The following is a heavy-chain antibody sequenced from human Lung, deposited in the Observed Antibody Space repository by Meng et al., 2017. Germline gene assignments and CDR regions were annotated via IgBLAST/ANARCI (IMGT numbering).Heavy chain of an antibody. J-gene: IGHJ4*02. V-gene: IGHV2-5*01. CDR1: GFSLSTSGVA. Sequence: SGPTLVKPTQTLTLTCTFSGFSLSTSGVAVGWIRQPPGKAPECLALIYWNDDKNYSPSLKSRLTLTRDTSKNQVVLTMTNMDPVDTATYYCAHVPSGSYSRDYFDYWGQGTLVTVSS. D-gene: IGHD1-26*01. CDR3: AHVPSGSYSRDYFDY. CDR2: IYWNDDK.